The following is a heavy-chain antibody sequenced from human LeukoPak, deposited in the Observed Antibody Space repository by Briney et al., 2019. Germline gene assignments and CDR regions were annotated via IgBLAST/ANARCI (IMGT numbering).Heavy chain of an antibody. V-gene: IGHV4-59*01. J-gene: IGHJ4*02. Sequence: SETLSLTCTVSGGSISSYYWSWIRQPPGKGPEYIGNIQQSGSTNYNPSLESRVTISVDTPKNQFSLRLTSVTAADTAVYYCARGRGWGYGVDYWGQGTLATVSS. D-gene: IGHD2-15*01. CDR3: ARGRGWGYGVDY. CDR1: GGSISSYY. CDR2: IQQSGST.